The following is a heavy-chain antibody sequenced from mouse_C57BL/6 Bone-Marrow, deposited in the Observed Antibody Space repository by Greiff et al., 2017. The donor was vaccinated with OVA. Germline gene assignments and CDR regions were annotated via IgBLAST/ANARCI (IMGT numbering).Heavy chain of an antibody. Sequence: QVQLQQPGAELVKPGASVKLSCKASGYTFTSYWMQWVKQRPGQGLEWIGEIDPSDSYTNYNQKFKGKATLTVDKSSSTAYMQLSSLTSEDSAVYYCARSRQLRPYYFDYWGQGTTLTVSS. V-gene: IGHV1-50*01. D-gene: IGHD3-2*02. J-gene: IGHJ2*01. CDR2: IDPSDSYT. CDR1: GYTFTSYW. CDR3: ARSRQLRPYYFDY.